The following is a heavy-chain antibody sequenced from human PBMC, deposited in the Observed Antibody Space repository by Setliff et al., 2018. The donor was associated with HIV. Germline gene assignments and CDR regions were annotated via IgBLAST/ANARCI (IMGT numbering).Heavy chain of an antibody. CDR3: ARHYDSSGYGDYFDD. CDR1: GASISGSY. CDR2: MSLTRDT. V-gene: IGHV4-59*08. J-gene: IGHJ4*02. Sequence: SETLSLTCTVPGASISGSYWIWIRQPPGKGLEWIGYMSLTRDTKYNPSLNSRVTTSIDTSKNQFSLELRSVTAADTAVYYCARHYDSSGYGDYFDDWGRGILVTSPQ. D-gene: IGHD3-22*01.